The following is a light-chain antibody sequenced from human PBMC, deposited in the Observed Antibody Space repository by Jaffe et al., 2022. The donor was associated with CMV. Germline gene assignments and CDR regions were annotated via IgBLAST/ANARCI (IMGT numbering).Light chain of an antibody. CDR1: QSLLHSDGRNY. CDR2: LGS. Sequence: DIVMTQSPLSLPVTPGEPASISCRSSQSLLHSDGRNYLDWYLQKPGQSPQLLIYLGSGRASGVPDRFSGGGSGTDFTLRISRVEAEDVGVYYCMQALQTPPFFGPGTRVDLK. V-gene: IGKV2-28*01. J-gene: IGKJ3*01. CDR3: MQALQTPPF.